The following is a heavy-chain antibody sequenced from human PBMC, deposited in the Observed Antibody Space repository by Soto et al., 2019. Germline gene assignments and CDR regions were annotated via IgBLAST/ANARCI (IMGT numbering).Heavy chain of an antibody. Sequence: NPSETLSLTCTVSCGSITNFHWSWIRQPPGKGLEWIGYVYFSGSTKYNPSFKSRVTMSIDTSKNEFSLRLISVTAADSAAYFCAAYDSEGYFDYWGQGALVTVSS. V-gene: IGHV4-59*01. CDR1: CGSITNFH. D-gene: IGHD3-22*01. J-gene: IGHJ4*02. CDR2: VYFSGST. CDR3: AAYDSEGYFDY.